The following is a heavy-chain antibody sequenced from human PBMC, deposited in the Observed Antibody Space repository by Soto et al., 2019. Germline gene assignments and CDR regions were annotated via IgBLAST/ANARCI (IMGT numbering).Heavy chain of an antibody. CDR2: SSSIDGSI. CDR3: AKGGYSSSTNYYYYMDV. CDR1: GVTFSSYA. V-gene: IGHV3-23*01. J-gene: IGHJ6*03. Sequence: GGSLRLSCVASGVTFSSYAMSWVRQAPGKGLEWVSVSSSIDGSIYYADSVKGRFTISRDNSKNMLYLQMNSLRAEDASVYFCAKGGYSSSTNYYYYMDVWGKGTTVTVSS. D-gene: IGHD6-13*01.